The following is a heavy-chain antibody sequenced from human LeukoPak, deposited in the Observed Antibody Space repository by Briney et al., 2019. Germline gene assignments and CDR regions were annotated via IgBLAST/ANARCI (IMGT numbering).Heavy chain of an antibody. J-gene: IGHJ4*02. V-gene: IGHV3-48*03. D-gene: IGHD3-3*01. Sequence: SGGSLRLSCAASGFTFSSYEMNWVRQAPGKGLDWVSYISSSGSTIYYADSVKGRFTISRDNAKNSLYLQMNSLRAEDTAVYYCARGRILEWFAEYYFDYWGQGTLVTVSS. CDR3: ARGRILEWFAEYYFDY. CDR2: ISSSGSTI. CDR1: GFTFSSYE.